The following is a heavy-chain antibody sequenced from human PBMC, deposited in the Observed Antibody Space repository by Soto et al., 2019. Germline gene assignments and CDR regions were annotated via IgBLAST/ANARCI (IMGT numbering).Heavy chain of an antibody. J-gene: IGHJ6*02. CDR1: VFTFSSYA. CDR2: ISGSGGST. Sequence: VGSLRLSCASSVFTFSSYAMSCVRHSPGKWLEWVSAISGSGGSTYYADSVKGRFTISRDNSKNTLYLQMNSLRAEDTAVYYCAKDRSGYDPDYYYSYGMEVWGQGTTVSVSS. D-gene: IGHD5-12*01. CDR3: AKDRSGYDPDYYYSYGMEV. V-gene: IGHV3-23*01.